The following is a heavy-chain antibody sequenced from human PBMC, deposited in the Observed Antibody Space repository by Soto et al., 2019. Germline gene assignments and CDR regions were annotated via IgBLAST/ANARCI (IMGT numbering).Heavy chain of an antibody. CDR1: GGSISSGRYY. CDR2: IYYSANT. CDR3: ARSGGNSYYYGMDV. Sequence: QVQLQESGPGLVKPSQTLSLTCSVSGGSISSGRYYWSWIRQPPGKGLEWIGYIYYSANTHYNPSLKGRVAISADTSKNQFSLILSSVTAADTAVYYCARSGGNSYYYGMDVWGQGTTVTVSS. J-gene: IGHJ6*02. V-gene: IGHV4-31*02. D-gene: IGHD3-10*01.